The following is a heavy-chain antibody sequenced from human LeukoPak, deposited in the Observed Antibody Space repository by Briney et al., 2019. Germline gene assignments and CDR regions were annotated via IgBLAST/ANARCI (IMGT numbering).Heavy chain of an antibody. CDR3: ARDRGGGCDH. D-gene: IGHD2-15*01. CDR1: GFTFGSYW. V-gene: IGHV3-74*01. CDR2: MNIDGTTT. Sequence: GGSLRLSCAASGFTFGSYWMHWVRQAPGKGLVWVSHMNIDGTTTNYAVSVKGRFTISRDNARNTLYLQMNSLRVEDTAVYYCARDRGGGCDHWGQGTLVTVSS. J-gene: IGHJ1*01.